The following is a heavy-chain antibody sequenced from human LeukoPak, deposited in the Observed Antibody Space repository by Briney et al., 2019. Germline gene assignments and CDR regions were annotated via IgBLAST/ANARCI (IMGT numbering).Heavy chain of an antibody. Sequence: GESLQISCKGSGYRFTSYWSGWVRQMPGKGLEWMGIIYPGDSDTRYSPPFQGQVTISADKSISTAYLQWSSLKASDTAMYYCARLEETNWFDPWGQGTLVTVSS. J-gene: IGHJ5*02. CDR1: GYRFTSYW. V-gene: IGHV5-51*01. CDR2: IYPGDSDT. CDR3: ARLEETNWFDP.